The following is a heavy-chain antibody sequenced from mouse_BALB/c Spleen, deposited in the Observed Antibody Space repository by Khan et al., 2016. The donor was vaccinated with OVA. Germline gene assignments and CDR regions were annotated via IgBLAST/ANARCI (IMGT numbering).Heavy chain of an antibody. J-gene: IGHJ3*01. Sequence: EVKLLESGPELVKPGASVKMSCKASGYTFTSYGMHWVKQKPGQGLEWIGYINPYNDYTNFNEKFKGKATLTSDKSSSTTYMELSSLTSEDSAFYYWARGELGLQTWFAYWGQGTMVTVSA. CDR1: GYTFTSYG. V-gene: IGHV1S136*01. CDR3: ARGELGLQTWFAY. CDR2: INPYNDYT. D-gene: IGHD3-1*01.